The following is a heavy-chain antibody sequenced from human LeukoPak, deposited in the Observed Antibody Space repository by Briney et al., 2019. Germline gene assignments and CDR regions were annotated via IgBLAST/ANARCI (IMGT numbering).Heavy chain of an antibody. V-gene: IGHV3-64*01. J-gene: IGHJ4*02. D-gene: IGHD3-22*01. CDR3: ARGKSSGYYAADY. CDR1: GFTFSSYA. CDR2: ISSNGGST. Sequence: PGGSLRLSCAASGFTFSSYAMHWVRQAPGKGLEYVSAISSNGGSTYYANSVKGRFTISRDNSKNTLYLQMGSLRAEDMAVYYCARGKSSGYYAADYWGQGTLVTVSS.